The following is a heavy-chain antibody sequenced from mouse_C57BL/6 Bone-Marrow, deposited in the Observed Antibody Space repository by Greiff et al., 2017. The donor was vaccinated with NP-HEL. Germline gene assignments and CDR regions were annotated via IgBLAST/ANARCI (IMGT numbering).Heavy chain of an antibody. CDR1: GFSLSTFGMG. CDR2: IWWDDDK. CDR3: ARIVGYSYYYAMDY. Sequence: QVTLKECGPGILQPSQTLSLTCSFSGFSLSTFGMGVGWIRQPSGKGLEWLAHIWWDDDKYYNPALKSRLTISKDTSKNQVFLKIANVYTADTATYYCARIVGYSYYYAMDYWGQGTSVTVSS. V-gene: IGHV8-8*01. J-gene: IGHJ4*01. D-gene: IGHD2-3*01.